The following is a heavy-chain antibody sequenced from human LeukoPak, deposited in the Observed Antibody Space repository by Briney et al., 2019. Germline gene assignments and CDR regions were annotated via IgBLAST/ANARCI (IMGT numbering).Heavy chain of an antibody. V-gene: IGHV4-59*01. CDR2: MHYSGST. CDR1: GGSISSYY. Sequence: SETLSLTCTVSGGSISSYYWSWFRQPPGKELEWIGYMHYSGSTNYNPSLKSRVTISVDTSKNQISLKLSSVTAADTAVYYCARWTLYSSGSYSDYWGQGTLVTVSS. J-gene: IGHJ4*02. CDR3: ARWTLYSSGSYSDY. D-gene: IGHD3-10*01.